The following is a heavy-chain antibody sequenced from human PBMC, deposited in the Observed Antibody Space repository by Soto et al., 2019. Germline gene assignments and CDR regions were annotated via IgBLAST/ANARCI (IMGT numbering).Heavy chain of an antibody. CDR3: ARDRNAWFY. CDR1: GGSISSYY. J-gene: IGHJ4*02. CDR2: IKYSGST. Sequence: SETLSLTCTVSGGSISSYYWTWIRQPPGKELEWIGNIKYSGSTSFNPSLKSRVTISVDTSKNQFFLKLSSVTAADTAVYYCARDRNAWFYWGQGTQVTVSS. D-gene: IGHD3-22*01. V-gene: IGHV4-59*01.